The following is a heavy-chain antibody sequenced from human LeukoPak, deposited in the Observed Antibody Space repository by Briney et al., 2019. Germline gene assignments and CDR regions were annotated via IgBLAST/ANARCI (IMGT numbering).Heavy chain of an antibody. J-gene: IGHJ4*02. V-gene: IGHV1-2*06. D-gene: IGHD3-22*01. CDR3: ARSTRRFDSSGYFY. CDR2: INPNSGGT. CDR1: GYTFTGYY. Sequence: ASVKVSCKASGYTFTGYYMHWVRQAPGQGLEWMGRINPNSGGTNYAQKFQGRVTTTRDTSISTAYMELSRLRSDDTAVYYCARSTRRFDSSGYFYWGQGTLVTVSS.